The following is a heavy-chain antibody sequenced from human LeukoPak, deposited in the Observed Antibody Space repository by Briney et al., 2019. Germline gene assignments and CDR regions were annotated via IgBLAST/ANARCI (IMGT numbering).Heavy chain of an antibody. CDR3: AIGHYRNIPG. V-gene: IGHV3-66*01. CDR1: GFTVSSKY. Sequence: GGSLRLSCAASGFTVSSKYMNWVRQAPGKGLEWVSVIYTDGSTYYADSVRARFSISRDDSKNTLSLQMNTLRAEDTAVYYCAIGHYRNIPGWGQGTLVTVSS. J-gene: IGHJ4*02. CDR2: IYTDGST. D-gene: IGHD1/OR15-1a*01.